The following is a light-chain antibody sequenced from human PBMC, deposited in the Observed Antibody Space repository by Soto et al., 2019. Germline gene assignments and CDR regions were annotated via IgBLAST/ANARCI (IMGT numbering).Light chain of an antibody. CDR2: AVS. Sequence: QSALTQPASVSGSPGQSITISCTGTSSDIGYYNYVSWYQQHPGKAPKLMIYAVSNRPSGVSSRFSGSKSGNTASLTISGLQAEDGADYYCSSYTTSSTSMIFGGGTQLTVL. CDR1: SSDIGYYNY. J-gene: IGLJ2*01. CDR3: SSYTTSSTSMI. V-gene: IGLV2-14*01.